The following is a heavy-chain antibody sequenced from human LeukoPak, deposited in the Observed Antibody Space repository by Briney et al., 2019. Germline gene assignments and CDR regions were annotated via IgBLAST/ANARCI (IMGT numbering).Heavy chain of an antibody. D-gene: IGHD6-6*01. CDR2: ISYDGSTE. CDR1: GFMFSSYG. V-gene: IGHV3-30*03. Sequence: GGSLRLSCAASGFMFSSYGLHWVRQAPGKGLEWVAIISYDGSTEYYADSVKGRFTISRDNSKNTLYLQMNSLRAEDTAVYYCARAHLSSASTDYMDVWGKGTTVTVSS. CDR3: ARAHLSSASTDYMDV. J-gene: IGHJ6*03.